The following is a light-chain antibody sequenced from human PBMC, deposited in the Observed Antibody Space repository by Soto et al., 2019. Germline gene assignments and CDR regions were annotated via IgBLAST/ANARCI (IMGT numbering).Light chain of an antibody. J-gene: IGLJ1*01. CDR1: SSDVGGYNY. CDR2: DVN. CDR3: SSHTSRSTYV. V-gene: IGLV2-14*01. Sequence: QSALTQPASVSGSPGQSITISCTGTSSDVGGYNYVSWYQQHPGKAPKLMIYDVNSRPSGVSNRFSGSKSGNTASLTISGRQAEDEADYYCSSHTSRSTYVFGTGTKLTVL.